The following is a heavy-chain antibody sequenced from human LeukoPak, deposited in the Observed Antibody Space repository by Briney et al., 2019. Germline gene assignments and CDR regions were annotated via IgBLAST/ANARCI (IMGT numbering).Heavy chain of an antibody. J-gene: IGHJ4*02. CDR3: ARSMNRINYYDSSGYYSGRHRWRLDY. V-gene: IGHV1-69*13. Sequence: ASVKVSCKASGGTFSSYAISWVRQAPGQGLEWMAGVIPIFGTANYAQKFQGRVTITADESTSTAYIELSSLRSEDTAVYYCARSMNRINYYDSSGYYSGRHRWRLDYWGQGTLVTVSS. CDR1: GGTFSSYA. CDR2: VIPIFGTA. D-gene: IGHD3-22*01.